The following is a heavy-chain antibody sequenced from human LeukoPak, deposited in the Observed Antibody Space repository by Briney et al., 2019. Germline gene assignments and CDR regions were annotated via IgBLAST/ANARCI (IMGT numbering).Heavy chain of an antibody. CDR3: ARHVGSGSYFDY. Sequence: SETLSLTCTVSGGSISSSSYYWGWIRQPPGKGLEWIGSTYYSGSSYYNPSLKSRVIISVDTSKNQFSLKLSSVTAADTAVYYCARHVGSGSYFDYWGQGTLVTVSS. CDR1: GGSISSSSYY. V-gene: IGHV4-39*01. J-gene: IGHJ4*02. D-gene: IGHD3-22*01. CDR2: TYYSGSS.